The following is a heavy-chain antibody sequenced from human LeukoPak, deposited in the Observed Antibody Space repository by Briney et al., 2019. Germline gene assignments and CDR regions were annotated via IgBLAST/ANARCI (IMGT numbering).Heavy chain of an antibody. CDR1: GYTLSNHA. CDR3: ARVATSSSSNYYYYYGMDV. D-gene: IGHD6-6*01. J-gene: IGHJ6*02. CDR2: ISADNGNT. Sequence: ASVKVSCKGSGYTLSNHAFSWVRQAPGQGLEWMGWISADNGNTNHAQKFQGRVSMTTDTSTSTAYMELRSLRSDDTAVYYCARVATSSSSNYYYYYGMDVWGQGTTVTVS. V-gene: IGHV1-18*04.